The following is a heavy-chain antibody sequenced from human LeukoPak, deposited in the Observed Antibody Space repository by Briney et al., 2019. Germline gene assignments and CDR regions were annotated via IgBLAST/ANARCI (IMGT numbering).Heavy chain of an antibody. CDR2: ISAYNGNP. J-gene: IGHJ4*02. CDR1: GYTFTSYG. V-gene: IGHV1-18*01. CDR3: ARVHSYCSSTSCLDY. D-gene: IGHD2-2*01. Sequence: GASVKVSCKASGYTFTSYGISWVRQAPGQGLEWMGWISAYNGNPNYAQKFQGRVTMTTDTSTSTGYMELRSLRSDDTAVYYCARVHSYCSSTSCLDYWGQGTLVTVSS.